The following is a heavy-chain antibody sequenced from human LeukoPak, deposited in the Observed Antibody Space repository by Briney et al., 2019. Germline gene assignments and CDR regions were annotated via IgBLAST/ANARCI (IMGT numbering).Heavy chain of an antibody. V-gene: IGHV6-1*01. Sequence: SQTLSLTCAISGDSVSSNSAAWNWIRQSPSRGLEWLGRTYYRSKWYNDYAVSVKSRITINPDTSKNQFSLKLSSVTAADTAVYYCARLSTYYYDSSGYPDYWGQGTLVTVSS. CDR1: GDSVSSNSAA. CDR2: TYYRSKWYN. J-gene: IGHJ4*02. CDR3: ARLSTYYYDSSGYPDY. D-gene: IGHD3-22*01.